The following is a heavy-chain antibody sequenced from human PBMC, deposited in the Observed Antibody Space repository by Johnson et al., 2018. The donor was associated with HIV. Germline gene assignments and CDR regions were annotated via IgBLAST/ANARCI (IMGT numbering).Heavy chain of an antibody. CDR1: GFTVSSNY. CDR2: IYSGGSTI. V-gene: IGHV3-53*01. Sequence: VQLVESGGGLIQPGGSLRLSCAASGFTVSSNYMSWVRQAPGKGLEWVSVIYSGGSTIYYADSVKGRFTISRDNAKNSLYLQMNSLRAEDTAVYYCARGYDDFWSGYLDAFDIGCQGTMVTVSS. D-gene: IGHD3-3*01. CDR3: ARGYDDFWSGYLDAFDI. J-gene: IGHJ3*02.